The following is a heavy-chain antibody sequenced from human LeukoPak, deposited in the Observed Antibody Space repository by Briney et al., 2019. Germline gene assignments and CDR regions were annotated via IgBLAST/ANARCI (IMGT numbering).Heavy chain of an antibody. J-gene: IGHJ4*02. CDR2: IHYSGST. CDR1: GSSISSYY. D-gene: IGHD2-2*01. CDR3: ARRLGGTSTGFDY. Sequence: SETLPLTCTVSGSSISSYYWSWIRQPPGKGLEWIGSIHYSGSTTYNPSLKSRVTISVDTSKNQFSLKLSSVTAADTAVYYCARRLGGTSTGFDYWGQGTLVTVSS. V-gene: IGHV4-59*08.